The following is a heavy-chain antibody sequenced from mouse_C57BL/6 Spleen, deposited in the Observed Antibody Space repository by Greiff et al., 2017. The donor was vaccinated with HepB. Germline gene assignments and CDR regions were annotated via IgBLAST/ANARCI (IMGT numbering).Heavy chain of an antibody. CDR2: IRNKANGYTT. V-gene: IGHV7-3*01. J-gene: IGHJ2*01. CDR3: ARYHPGDYDLDY. Sequence: EVKLVESGGGLVQPGGSLSLSCAASGFTFTDYYMSWVRQPPGKALEWLGFIRNKANGYTTEYSASVKGRFTISRDNSQSILYLQMNALRAEDSATYYGARYHPGDYDLDYWGQGTTLTVSS. CDR1: GFTFTDYY. D-gene: IGHD2-4*01.